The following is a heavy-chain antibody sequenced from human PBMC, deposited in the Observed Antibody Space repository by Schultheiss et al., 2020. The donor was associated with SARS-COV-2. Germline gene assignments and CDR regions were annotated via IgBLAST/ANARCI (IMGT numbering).Heavy chain of an antibody. CDR3: ARDRYDFWSGYVSYWYFDL. V-gene: IGHV4-4*07. Sequence: SETLSLTCTVSGGSISSYYWSWIRQPPGKGLEWIGRIYTSGSTNYNPSLKSRVTMSVDTSKNQFSLKLSSVTAADTAVYYCARDRYDFWSGYVSYWYFDLWGRGTLVTVSS. D-gene: IGHD3-3*01. CDR2: IYTSGST. J-gene: IGHJ2*01. CDR1: GGSISSYY.